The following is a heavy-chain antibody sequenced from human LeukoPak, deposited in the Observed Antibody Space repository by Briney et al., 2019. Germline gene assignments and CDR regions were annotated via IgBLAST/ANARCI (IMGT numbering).Heavy chain of an antibody. CDR1: GFTVSSNY. V-gene: IGHV3-66*01. D-gene: IGHD5-18*01. CDR3: ARASGYFYGYGYYYYAMDV. J-gene: IGHJ6*02. Sequence: GGSLRLSCAASGFTVSSNYMSWVRQAPGKGLEWVSIIYSDGSTYYADSVKARFTISRDNSKNTLFLQMNSLRAEDTAVYYCARASGYFYGYGYYYYAMDVWGQGTTVTVSS. CDR2: IYSDGST.